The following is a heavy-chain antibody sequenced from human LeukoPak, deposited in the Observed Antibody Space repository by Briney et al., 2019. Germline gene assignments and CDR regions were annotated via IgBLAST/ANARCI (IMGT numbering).Heavy chain of an antibody. D-gene: IGHD2-2*01. CDR2: INPSGGST. Sequence: ASVKLSCNASGYTFTSYYMHWVRQAPGQGLEWMGIINPSGGSTSYAQKFQGRVTMTRDTSTSTVYMELSSLRSEDTAVYYCAREKYAKYCSSTSCGAFDIWGQGTMVSVSS. J-gene: IGHJ3*02. V-gene: IGHV1-46*01. CDR3: AREKYAKYCSSTSCGAFDI. CDR1: GYTFTSYY.